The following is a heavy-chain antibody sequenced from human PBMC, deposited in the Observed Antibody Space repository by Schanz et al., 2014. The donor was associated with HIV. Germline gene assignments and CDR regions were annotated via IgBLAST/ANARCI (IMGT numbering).Heavy chain of an antibody. Sequence: QVQLVASGGGVVRPGKSLRLSCEASGFTFRNYGMHWVRQAPGKGLEGVAVISYDGRKKKNGESGKGRLTISRENSKNTLYLQGKSLRVEDTAVYYCAKDRNYYDDRYLGKGNYYYYYGMDVWGQGTTVTVSS. J-gene: IGHJ6*02. CDR1: GFTFRNYG. CDR3: AKDRNYYDDRYLGKGNYYYYYGMDV. V-gene: IGHV3-30*18. CDR2: ISYDGRKK. D-gene: IGHD3-16*01.